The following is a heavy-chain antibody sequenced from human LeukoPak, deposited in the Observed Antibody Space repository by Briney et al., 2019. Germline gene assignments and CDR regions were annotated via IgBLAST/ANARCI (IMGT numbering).Heavy chain of an antibody. CDR3: ARVPLRGSWYLTY. CDR2: ISSSSSYI. D-gene: IGHD6-13*01. V-gene: IGHV3-21*01. CDR1: GFTFSSYN. Sequence: PGGSLRLSCAASGFTFSSYNMNWVRQAPGKGLEWVSSISSSSSYIYYADSVKGRFTTSRDSAKNSLYLQMNSLRAEDTAVYYCARVPLRGSWYLTYWGQGTLVTVSS. J-gene: IGHJ4*02.